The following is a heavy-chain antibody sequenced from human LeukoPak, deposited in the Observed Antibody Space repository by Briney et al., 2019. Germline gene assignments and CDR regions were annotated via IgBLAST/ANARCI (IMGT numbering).Heavy chain of an antibody. V-gene: IGHV1-2*02. D-gene: IGHD5-12*01. J-gene: IGHJ4*02. CDR2: ISPNSGGT. CDR3: ARDGGATILDY. CDR1: GYTFTAYY. Sequence: ASVKVSCKASGYTFTAYYIHWVRQAPGQGLEWVGWISPNSGGTNYAQKFQGRVTMTTDTSTSTAYMELRSLRSDDTAVYYCARDGGATILDYWGQGTLVTVSS.